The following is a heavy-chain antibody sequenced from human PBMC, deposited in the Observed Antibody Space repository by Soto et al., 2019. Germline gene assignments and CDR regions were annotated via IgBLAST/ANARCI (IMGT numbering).Heavy chain of an antibody. CDR3: ARREELEVTGWFDP. Sequence: ASETLSLTCTVSGGSISSYYWSWIRQPPGKGLEWIGYIYYSGSTNYNPSLKSRVTISVDTSKNQFSLKLSSVTAADTAVYYCARREELEVTGWFDPWGQGTLVTVSS. J-gene: IGHJ5*02. V-gene: IGHV4-59*08. CDR2: IYYSGST. D-gene: IGHD1-1*01. CDR1: GGSISSYY.